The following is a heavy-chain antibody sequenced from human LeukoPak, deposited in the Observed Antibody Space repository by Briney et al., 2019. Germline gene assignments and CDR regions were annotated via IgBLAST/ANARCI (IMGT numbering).Heavy chain of an antibody. J-gene: IGHJ4*02. CDR3: CGDYDY. Sequence: PGGSLRLSCAASGLTFCSYGMHWVRQAPHKGLEWVAFIPYDGSNEYYADSVKGRFTISRDNSNNTLYLQMNSLSGEDTAVYYCCGDYDYWGQGTLVTVSS. CDR1: GLTFCSYG. V-gene: IGHV3-30*02. CDR2: IPYDGSNE. D-gene: IGHD2-21*01.